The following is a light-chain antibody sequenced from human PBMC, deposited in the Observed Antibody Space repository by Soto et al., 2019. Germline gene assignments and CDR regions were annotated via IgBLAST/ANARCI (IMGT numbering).Light chain of an antibody. Sequence: DVLMTQSPLSLPVTLGQPASISCWSSRSLAYIDGNTYLNWFQQRPGKSPRRLIYNVSNRDSGVPERFSASGSRTAVTLQIRRVEAEDVAFYYCMQGTHWPPYTFGQGTKLEIK. CDR3: MQGTHWPPYT. CDR2: NVS. J-gene: IGKJ2*01. V-gene: IGKV2-30*01. CDR1: RSLAYIDGNTY.